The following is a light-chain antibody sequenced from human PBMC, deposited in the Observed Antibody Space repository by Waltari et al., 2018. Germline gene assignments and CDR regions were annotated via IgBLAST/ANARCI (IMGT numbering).Light chain of an antibody. Sequence: SYELTQPPSVSVSPGQTATITCSGDALPKQFAFWYQQKPGKAPVLVTYKDTERPSGIPARFADSTSGTTVTLTISGVQAEDEADYYCQSADSTSTHVVFGGGTKLTVL. CDR1: ALPKQF. CDR2: KDT. V-gene: IGLV3-25*03. CDR3: QSADSTSTHVV. J-gene: IGLJ2*01.